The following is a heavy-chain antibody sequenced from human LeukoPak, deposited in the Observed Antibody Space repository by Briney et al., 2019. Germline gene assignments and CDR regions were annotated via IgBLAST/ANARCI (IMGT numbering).Heavy chain of an antibody. J-gene: IGHJ6*03. Sequence: SETLSHTCTVSGGSISSGGYYWSWIRQHPGKGLEWIGYIYYSGSTYYNPSLKSRVTISVDTSKNQFSLKLSSVTAADTAVYYCARGRRTRSQLSHMDVWGKGTTVTVSS. V-gene: IGHV4-31*03. CDR1: GGSISSGGYY. CDR2: IYYSGST. D-gene: IGHD2-2*01. CDR3: ARGRRTRSQLSHMDV.